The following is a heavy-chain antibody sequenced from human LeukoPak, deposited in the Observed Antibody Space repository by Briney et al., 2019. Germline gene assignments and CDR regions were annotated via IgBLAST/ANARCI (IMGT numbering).Heavy chain of an antibody. V-gene: IGHV3-48*01. J-gene: IGHJ4*02. CDR3: ARGRGSYYEY. Sequence: PGGPLRLSCAASGFTFSSYSMNWVRQAPGKGLEWVSYISSSSSTIYYADSVKGRFTISRDNAKNSLYLQMNSLRAEDTAVYYCARGRGSYYEYWGQGTLVTVSS. CDR1: GFTFSSYS. CDR2: ISSSSSTI. D-gene: IGHD1-26*01.